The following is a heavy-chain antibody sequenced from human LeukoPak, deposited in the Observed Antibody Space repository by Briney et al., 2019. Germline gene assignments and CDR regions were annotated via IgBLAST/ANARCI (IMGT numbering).Heavy chain of an antibody. D-gene: IGHD6-6*01. Sequence: ASVKVSCKASGYTFTGYYMHWVRQAPGQGLEWMGWMNPNSGNTGYAQKFQGRVTMTRNTSISTAYMELSSLRSEDTAVYYCAREEYSSSSVWFDPWGQGTLVTVSS. V-gene: IGHV1-8*02. J-gene: IGHJ5*02. CDR2: MNPNSGNT. CDR1: GYTFTGYY. CDR3: AREEYSSSSVWFDP.